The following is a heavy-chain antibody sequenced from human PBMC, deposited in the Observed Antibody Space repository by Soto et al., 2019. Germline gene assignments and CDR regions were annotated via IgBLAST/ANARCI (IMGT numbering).Heavy chain of an antibody. CDR1: GGSFSGYY. D-gene: IGHD4-17*01. V-gene: IGHV4-34*01. J-gene: IGHJ2*01. CDR3: ARGRGTTVVTTGTTGGFDL. CDR2: INHSGST. Sequence: QVQLQQWGAGLLKPSETLSLTCAVYGGSFSGYYWSWIRQPPGKGLEWIGEINHSGSTNYNPSLKSRVTISVDTSKNQFSLKLSSVTAADTAVYYCARGRGTTVVTTGTTGGFDLWGRGTPVTVSS.